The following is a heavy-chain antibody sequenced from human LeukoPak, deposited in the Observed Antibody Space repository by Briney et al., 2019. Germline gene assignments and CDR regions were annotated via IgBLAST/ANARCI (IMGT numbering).Heavy chain of an antibody. CDR3: ATASGPYSGSYYDFDY. Sequence: GESLKISFKGSGYRFTSYWIGWVRQMPGKGLEWMGIIYPGDSDTRYSPSFQGQVTISADKSISTAYLQWSSLKASDTAMYYCATASGPYSGSYYDFDYWGQGTLVTVSS. J-gene: IGHJ4*02. CDR1: GYRFTSYW. D-gene: IGHD1-26*01. V-gene: IGHV5-51*01. CDR2: IYPGDSDT.